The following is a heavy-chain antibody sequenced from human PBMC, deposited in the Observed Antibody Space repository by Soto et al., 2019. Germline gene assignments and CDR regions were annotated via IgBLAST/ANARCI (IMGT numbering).Heavy chain of an antibody. CDR2: IGGYKGNT. CDR3: APHTLDTGMPSGY. D-gene: IGHD5-18*01. Sequence: QVQLVQSGAEVREPGASVKVSCKASGYTFTNYGVSWVRQAPGQGLEWMGWIGGYKGNTNYAQKLQGRVTLTTDTTKSTAYMELRSLRSDGTAVYYWAPHTLDTGMPSGYWGQGTLVTVSS. V-gene: IGHV1-18*01. CDR1: GYTFTNYG. J-gene: IGHJ4*02.